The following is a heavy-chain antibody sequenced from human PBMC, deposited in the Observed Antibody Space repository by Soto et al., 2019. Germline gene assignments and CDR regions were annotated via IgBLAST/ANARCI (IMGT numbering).Heavy chain of an antibody. V-gene: IGHV3-23*01. CDR2: LLRPGRST. Sequence: GSLRLSCAASGFMFSDYAMTWARQAPGKELEWVSGLLRPGRSTYYADSVKGRFTISGDTSANTVYLQMDSLRAEDTAVYYCSKDAIANDGIWLMDSWGQGTVVTVSS. CDR3: SKDAIANDGIWLMDS. D-gene: IGHD3-16*01. J-gene: IGHJ5*02. CDR1: GFMFSDYA.